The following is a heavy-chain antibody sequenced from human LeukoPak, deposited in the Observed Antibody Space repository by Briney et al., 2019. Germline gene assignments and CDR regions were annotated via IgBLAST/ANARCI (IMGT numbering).Heavy chain of an antibody. Sequence: GGSLRLSCAASGFTFSSYSMNWVRQAPGKGLEWVSSISCSSSYIYYADSVKGRFTISRDNAKNSLYLQMNSLRAEDTAVYYCARDISGSYPPFDYWGQGTLVTVSS. CDR2: ISCSSSYI. CDR1: GFTFSSYS. V-gene: IGHV3-21*01. CDR3: ARDISGSYPPFDY. D-gene: IGHD1-26*01. J-gene: IGHJ4*02.